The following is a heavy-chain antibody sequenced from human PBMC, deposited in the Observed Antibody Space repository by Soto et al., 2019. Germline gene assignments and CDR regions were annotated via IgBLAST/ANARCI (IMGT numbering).Heavy chain of an antibody. CDR3: ARDEGQDVGVIADAFDI. Sequence: GGSLRLSCAASGFTFSSYWMSWVRQAPGKGLEWVANIKQDGSEKYYVDSVKGRFTISRDNAKNSLYLQMNSLRAEDTAVYYCARDEGQDVGVIADAFDIWGQGTMVTVSS. D-gene: IGHD2-2*01. CDR1: GFTFSSYW. CDR2: IKQDGSEK. V-gene: IGHV3-7*05. J-gene: IGHJ3*02.